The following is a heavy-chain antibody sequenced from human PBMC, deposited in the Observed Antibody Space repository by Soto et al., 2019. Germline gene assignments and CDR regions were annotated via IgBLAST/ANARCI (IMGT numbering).Heavy chain of an antibody. V-gene: IGHV1-69*01. CDR1: GGTFSSYA. J-gene: IGHJ6*02. Sequence: VKVSCKASGGTFSSYAISWVRQAPGQGLEWMGGIIPIFGTANYAQKFQGRVTITADESTSTAYMELSSLRSEDTAVYYCARGDCSSTSCPSPWYYYYGMDVWGQGTTVTVSS. CDR3: ARGDCSSTSCPSPWYYYYGMDV. D-gene: IGHD2-2*01. CDR2: IIPIFGTA.